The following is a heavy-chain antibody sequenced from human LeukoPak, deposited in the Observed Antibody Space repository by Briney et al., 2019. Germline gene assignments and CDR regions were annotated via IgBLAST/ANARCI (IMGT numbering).Heavy chain of an antibody. CDR2: ISWNSGSI. J-gene: IGHJ4*02. V-gene: IGHV3-9*01. D-gene: IGHD6-13*01. CDR1: GFTFDDYA. Sequence: HPGRSLRLSCAASGFTFDDYAMHWVRQAPGKGLEWVSGISWNSGSIGYADSVKGRFTISRDNAKNSLYLQMNSLRAEDTAVYYCAKGEISSSWSLFDYWGQGTLVTVSS. CDR3: AKGEISSSWSLFDY.